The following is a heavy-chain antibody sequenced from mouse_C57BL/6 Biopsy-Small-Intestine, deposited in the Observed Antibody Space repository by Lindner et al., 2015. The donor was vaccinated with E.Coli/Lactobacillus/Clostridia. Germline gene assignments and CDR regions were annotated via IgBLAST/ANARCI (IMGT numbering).Heavy chain of an antibody. Sequence: SVKVSCKASGYTFTDYYLHWVRQAPGQGLEWMGRINRNSGGTKYAQKFQGRVTMTRDTSINTAYMELSSLRSDDTAVYFCARARACTGGVCPFDYWGQGTLVTVSS. CDR1: GYTFTDYY. CDR2: INRNSGGT. D-gene: IGHD1-1*02. CDR3: ARARACTGGVCPFDY. V-gene: IGHV1-84*02. J-gene: IGHJ4*01.